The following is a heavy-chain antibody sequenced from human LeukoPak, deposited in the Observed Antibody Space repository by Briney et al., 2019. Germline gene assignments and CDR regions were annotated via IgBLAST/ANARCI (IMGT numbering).Heavy chain of an antibody. CDR1: GGSTSSGGYS. D-gene: IGHD2-21*02. CDR3: ARAGWGLLTFDI. J-gene: IGHJ3*02. Sequence: SQTLSLTCAVSGGSTSSGGYSWSWIRQPPGKGLEWIGYIYHSGSTYYNPSLKSRVTISVDRSKNQFSLKLSSVTAADTAVNYCARAGWGLLTFDIWGQGTMVTVSS. V-gene: IGHV4-30-2*01. CDR2: IYHSGST.